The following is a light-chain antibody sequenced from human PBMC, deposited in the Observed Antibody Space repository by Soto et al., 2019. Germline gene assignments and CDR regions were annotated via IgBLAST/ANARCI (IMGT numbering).Light chain of an antibody. CDR1: QSILYSPNNKNY. CDR3: HQYYSGPQT. J-gene: IGKJ2*01. V-gene: IGKV4-1*01. CDR2: WAS. Sequence: DIVMTQSPDSLAVSLGEKATINCKSSQSILYSPNNKNYLAWYQQKPRQPPKLLIYWASTRESGVPDRFSGSGSGTDFTLTISSLQAEDVAVYYCHQYYSGPQTFGQGTKLEIK.